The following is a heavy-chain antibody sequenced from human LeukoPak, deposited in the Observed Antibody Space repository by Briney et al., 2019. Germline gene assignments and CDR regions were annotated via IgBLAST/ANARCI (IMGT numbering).Heavy chain of an antibody. CDR2: IIPIFGTA. V-gene: IGHV1-69*05. CDR3: ARGGTYYSSGYYYYFDY. J-gene: IGHJ4*02. Sequence: SVKVSCKASGGTFSSYAISWVRKAPGQGLEWMGRIIPIFGTANYAQKFQGRVTITTDESTSTAYMELSSLRSEDTAVYYCARGGTYYSSGYYYYFDYWGQGTLVTVSS. CDR1: GGTFSSYA. D-gene: IGHD3-22*01.